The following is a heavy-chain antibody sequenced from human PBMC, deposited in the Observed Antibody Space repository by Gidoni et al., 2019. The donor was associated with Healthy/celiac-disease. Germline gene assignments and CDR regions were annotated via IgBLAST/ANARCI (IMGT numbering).Heavy chain of an antibody. V-gene: IGHV3-23*01. CDR1: GFTCSSYA. J-gene: IGHJ1*01. D-gene: IGHD3-22*01. Sequence: EVQLLESGGGLVQPGGSLRISCAASGFTCSSYAMSWVRQAPGKGLGWFSAISGSGGSTYYADSVKGRFTISRDNSKNTLYLQMNSLRAEDTAVYYCAKNYDSSGYYPLGEYFQHWGQGTLVTVSS. CDR3: AKNYDSSGYYPLGEYFQH. CDR2: ISGSGGST.